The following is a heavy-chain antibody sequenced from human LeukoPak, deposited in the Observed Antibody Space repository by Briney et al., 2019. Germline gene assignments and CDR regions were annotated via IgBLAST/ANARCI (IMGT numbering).Heavy chain of an antibody. CDR1: GFTFSSYA. CDR2: ISGSGGST. Sequence: GGSLRLSCAASGFTFSSYAMSWVRQAPGKGLEWVSAISGSGGSTYYADSVKGRFTISRDNSKNTLYLQMNSLRAEDTAVYYCARDETQWELPLDYWGQGTLVTVSS. J-gene: IGHJ4*02. D-gene: IGHD1-26*01. CDR3: ARDETQWELPLDY. V-gene: IGHV3-23*01.